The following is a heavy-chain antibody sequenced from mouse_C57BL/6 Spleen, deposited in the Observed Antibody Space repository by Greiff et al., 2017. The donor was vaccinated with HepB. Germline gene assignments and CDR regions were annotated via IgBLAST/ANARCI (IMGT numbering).Heavy chain of an antibody. V-gene: IGHV1-72*01. CDR3: AREDSSGPLGAMDY. CDR2: IDPNSGGT. Sequence: VQLQQPGAELVKPGASVKLSCKASGYTFTSYWMHWVKQRPGRGLEWIGRIDPNSGGTKYNEKFKSKATLTVDKPSSTAYMQLSSLTSEDSAIYYCAREDSSGPLGAMDYWGQGTSVTVSS. CDR1: GYTFTSYW. D-gene: IGHD3-2*02. J-gene: IGHJ4*01.